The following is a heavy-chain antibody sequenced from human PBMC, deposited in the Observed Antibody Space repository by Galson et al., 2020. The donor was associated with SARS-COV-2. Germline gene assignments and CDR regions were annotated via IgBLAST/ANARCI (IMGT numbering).Heavy chain of an antibody. Sequence: GGSLRLSCAASGFTFSSYAMSWVRQAPGKGLEWVSAISGSGGSTYYADSVKGRFTISRDNSKNTLYLQMNSLRAEDTAVYYCAKDVPAFSWELLSAGPESIFDYWGQGTPVTVSS. D-gene: IGHD1-26*01. V-gene: IGHV3-23*01. J-gene: IGHJ4*02. CDR1: GFTFSSYA. CDR3: AKDVPAFSWELLSAGPESIFDY. CDR2: ISGSGGST.